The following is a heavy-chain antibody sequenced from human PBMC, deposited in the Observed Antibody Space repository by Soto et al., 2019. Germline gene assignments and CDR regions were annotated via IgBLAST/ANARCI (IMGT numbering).Heavy chain of an antibody. V-gene: IGHV4-59*01. CDR1: GGSISSYY. Sequence: SETLSLTCTVSGGSISSYYWSWIRQPPGKGLEWDGYIYYSGSTNYNPSLKSRVTISVDTSKNQFSLKLISVTAADTAVYYCARRKRGSGYSYGGQYYYYYYGMDVWGQGTTVTVSS. CDR2: IYYSGST. D-gene: IGHD5-18*01. J-gene: IGHJ6*02. CDR3: ARRKRGSGYSYGGQYYYYYYGMDV.